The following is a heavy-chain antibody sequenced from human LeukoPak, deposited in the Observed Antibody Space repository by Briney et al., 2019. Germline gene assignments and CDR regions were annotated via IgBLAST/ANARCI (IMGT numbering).Heavy chain of an antibody. CDR1: GGSFSGYY. CDR3: ARGAVVVPAARAAGFDP. Sequence: SETLSLTCAVYGGSFSGYYWSWIRQPPGKGLEWIGEINHSGSTNYNPSLKSRVTISVDTSKNQFSLKLSSVTAADTAVYCCARGAVVVPAARAAGFDPWGQGTLVTVSS. V-gene: IGHV4-34*01. J-gene: IGHJ5*02. CDR2: INHSGST. D-gene: IGHD2-2*01.